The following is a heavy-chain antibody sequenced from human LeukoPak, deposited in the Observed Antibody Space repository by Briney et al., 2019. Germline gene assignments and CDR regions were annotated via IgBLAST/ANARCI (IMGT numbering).Heavy chain of an antibody. Sequence: SETLSLTCTVSGGSVSSGSYYWSWIRQPPGKGLEWIRYIYYNGSTNYNPSLKSRVTISVDTSKNQFSLKLSSVTAADTAVYYCARVHLHSGSYYFDYWGQGTLVTVSS. CDR3: ARVHLHSGSYYFDY. V-gene: IGHV4-61*01. CDR1: GGSVSSGSYY. CDR2: IYYNGST. J-gene: IGHJ4*02. D-gene: IGHD1-26*01.